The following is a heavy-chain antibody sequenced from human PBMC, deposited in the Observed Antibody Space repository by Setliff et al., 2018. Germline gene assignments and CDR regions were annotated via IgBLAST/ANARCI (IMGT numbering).Heavy chain of an antibody. V-gene: IGHV3-30*02. D-gene: IGHD2-8*02. CDR3: AKDNIWSLDD. CDR1: RITFGSFA. Sequence: LRLSCAASRITFGSFAMHWVRQAPGKGLEWVGFIRFDGTIKYYADSVKGRFTISRDNSKNTLYLEMNSLRSEDTGIYYCAKDNIWSLDDWGQGTLVTVSS. J-gene: IGHJ1*01. CDR2: IRFDGTIK.